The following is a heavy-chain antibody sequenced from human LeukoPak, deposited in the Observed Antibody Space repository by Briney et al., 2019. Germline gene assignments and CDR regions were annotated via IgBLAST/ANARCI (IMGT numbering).Heavy chain of an antibody. CDR3: ARGLRLGELSLGY. CDR1: GGTFSSYA. V-gene: IGHV1-69*04. D-gene: IGHD3-16*02. J-gene: IGHJ4*02. Sequence: SVKVSCKASGGTFSSYAISWVRRAPGQGLEWMGRIIPILGIANYAQKFQGRVTITADKSTSTAYMELSSLRSEDTAVYYCARGLRLGELSLGYWGQGTLVTVSS. CDR2: IIPILGIA.